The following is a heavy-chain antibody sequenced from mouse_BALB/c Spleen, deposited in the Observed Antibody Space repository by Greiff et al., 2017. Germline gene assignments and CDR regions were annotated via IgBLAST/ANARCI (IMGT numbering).Heavy chain of an antibody. CDR1: GFNIKDTY. J-gene: IGHJ3*01. Sequence: EVQLQQSGAELVKPGASVKLSCTASGFNIKDTYMHWVKQRPEQGLEWIGRIDPANGNTKYDPKFQGKATITADTSSNTAYLQLSSLTSEDTAVYYCARSRDYGNYLFAYWGQGTLVTVSA. D-gene: IGHD2-1*01. CDR2: IDPANGNT. V-gene: IGHV14-3*02. CDR3: ARSRDYGNYLFAY.